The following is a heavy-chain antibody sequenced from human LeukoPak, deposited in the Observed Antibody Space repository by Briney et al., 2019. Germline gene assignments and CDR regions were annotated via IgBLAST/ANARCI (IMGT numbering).Heavy chain of an antibody. D-gene: IGHD2-2*01. CDR1: GFTFSSYV. J-gene: IGHJ4*02. CDR2: ISGNSRYI. CDR3: ARNYIVVAPAAPDY. V-gene: IGHV3-21*01. Sequence: GGSLRLSCAASGFTFSSYVMNWVRQAPGKGLEWVSSISGNSRYIYYADSVKGRFTISRDNARNSLYLQMNSLRPEDTAVYYCARNYIVVAPAAPDYWGQGTLVTVSS.